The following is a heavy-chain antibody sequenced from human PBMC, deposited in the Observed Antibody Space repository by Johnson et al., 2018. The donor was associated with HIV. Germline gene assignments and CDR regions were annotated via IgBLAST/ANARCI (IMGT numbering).Heavy chain of an antibody. CDR3: AKDLIAAAAPTAFDI. Sequence: VQLVESGGGVVQPGGSLRLSCAASGFTVSSYYMSWVRQAPGKGLEWVSVLFSGGSIYFADSVKGRFTISRDNSKNTLYLQMKSLRTEDTALYYCAKDLIAAAAPTAFDIWGQGTMVTVSS. J-gene: IGHJ3*02. CDR1: GFTVSSYY. V-gene: IGHV3-66*01. CDR2: LFSGGSI. D-gene: IGHD6-13*01.